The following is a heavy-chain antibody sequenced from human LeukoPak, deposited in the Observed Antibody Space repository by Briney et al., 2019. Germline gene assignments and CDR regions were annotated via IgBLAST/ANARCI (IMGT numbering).Heavy chain of an antibody. D-gene: IGHD3-10*01. CDR3: ARDGPGGAEDY. J-gene: IGHJ4*02. V-gene: IGHV3-21*01. Sequence: PGGSLRLSCAASGFTFSSYSMNWVRQAPGKGLEWVSSISSSSSYIYYADSVKGRFTISRDNAKNSLYLQMNGLRAEDTAVYYCARDGPGGAEDYWGQGTLVTVSS. CDR2: ISSSSSYI. CDR1: GFTFSSYS.